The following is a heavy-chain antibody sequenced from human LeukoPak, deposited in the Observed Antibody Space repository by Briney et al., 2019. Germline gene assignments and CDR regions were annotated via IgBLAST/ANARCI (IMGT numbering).Heavy chain of an antibody. Sequence: GGSLRLSCAASGFTFSSYAMSWVRQAPGKGLEWVSAISGSGGSTYYADSVKGRFTISRDNSKNTLYLQMKSLRAEDTAVYYCAKLGDIKYYYGSGSYQNWGQGTLVTVSS. CDR2: ISGSGGST. D-gene: IGHD3-10*01. J-gene: IGHJ4*02. V-gene: IGHV3-23*01. CDR1: GFTFSSYA. CDR3: AKLGDIKYYYGSGSYQN.